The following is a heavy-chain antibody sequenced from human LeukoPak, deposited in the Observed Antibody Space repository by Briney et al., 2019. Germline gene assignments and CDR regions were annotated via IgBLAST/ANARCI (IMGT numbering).Heavy chain of an antibody. J-gene: IGHJ4*02. CDR1: GFTFSGYG. D-gene: IGHD2-15*01. Sequence: PGGSLRLSCAASGFTFSGYGMHWVRQAPGKGLEWVAIIWYDGSQKYYAESVKGRFTISRDNSTSTLYLRMISLRAEDTAVYYCAKDHCSVGGCYSYYFDYWGQGTLVTVSS. CDR3: AKDHCSVGGCYSYYFDY. V-gene: IGHV3-30*02. CDR2: IWYDGSQK.